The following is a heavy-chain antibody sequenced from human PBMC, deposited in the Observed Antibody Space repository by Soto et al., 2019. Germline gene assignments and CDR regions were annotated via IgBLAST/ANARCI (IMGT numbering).Heavy chain of an antibody. CDR2: FPADDGDT. Sequence: QVQLVQSGAEVKRPGASVKVSCKASGYIFMSYGITWVRQAPGQGLEWTGCFPADDGDTNYAQKFQGRVTMTTDTATSTAYMELRSLRSDDTAIYYCARRTLGSAIGVGDYWGQGTLVTVSS. CDR1: GYIFMSYG. J-gene: IGHJ4*02. V-gene: IGHV1-18*01. CDR3: ARRTLGSAIGVGDY. D-gene: IGHD7-27*01.